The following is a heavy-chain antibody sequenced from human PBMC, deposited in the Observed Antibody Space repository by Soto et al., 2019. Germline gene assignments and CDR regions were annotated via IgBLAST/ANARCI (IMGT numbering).Heavy chain of an antibody. CDR2: IIPIFGTA. V-gene: IGHV1-69*13. CDR3: TKGYGASHSPFDY. Sequence: SVKVSCKASGGTFSSYAISWVRQAPGQGLEWMGGIIPIFGTANYAQEFQGRVTITADESTSTAYMELSSLRAEDTAVYYCTKGYGASHSPFDYWGQGTQVTVSS. J-gene: IGHJ4*02. D-gene: IGHD5-12*01. CDR1: GGTFSSYA.